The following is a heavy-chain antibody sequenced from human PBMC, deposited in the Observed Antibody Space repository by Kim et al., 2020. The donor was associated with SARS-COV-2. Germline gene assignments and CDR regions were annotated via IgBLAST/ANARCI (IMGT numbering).Heavy chain of an antibody. CDR3: ARDSGSYGLDY. Sequence: YYNPSLKSRVTISVDTSKNQFSLKLSSVTAADTAVYYCARDSGSYGLDYWGQGTLVTVSS. V-gene: IGHV4-39*07. D-gene: IGHD1-26*01. J-gene: IGHJ4*02.